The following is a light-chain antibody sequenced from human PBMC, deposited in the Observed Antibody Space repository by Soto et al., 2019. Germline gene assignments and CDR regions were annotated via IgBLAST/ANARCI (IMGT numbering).Light chain of an antibody. V-gene: IGKV1-8*01. Sequence: AIRMTQSPSSFSASTGDRVTITCRASQGISSYSAWYQQKPGKAPKLLIYAASTLQSGVPSRFSGSGSGTDFTLTISCLQSEDFATYYCQQYYSYPQFTFGPGTKVDIK. CDR2: AAS. J-gene: IGKJ3*01. CDR1: QGISSY. CDR3: QQYYSYPQFT.